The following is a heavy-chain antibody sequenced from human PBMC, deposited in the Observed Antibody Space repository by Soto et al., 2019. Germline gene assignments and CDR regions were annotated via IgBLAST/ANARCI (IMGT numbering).Heavy chain of an antibody. V-gene: IGHV4-30-2*01. Sequence: QLQLQESGSGLVKPSQTLSLTCAVSGGSMSSGGYSWSWIRQPPGKGLEWIGYIYHNGSPYYNPSPQSXXTISVDRSKNQFSLKLSSVTAADTAVYYCARVPDVWGQGTTVTVSS. J-gene: IGHJ6*02. CDR3: ARVPDV. CDR1: GGSMSSGGYS. CDR2: IYHNGSP.